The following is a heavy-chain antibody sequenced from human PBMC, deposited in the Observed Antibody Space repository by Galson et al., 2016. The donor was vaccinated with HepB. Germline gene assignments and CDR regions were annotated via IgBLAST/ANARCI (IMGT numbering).Heavy chain of an antibody. D-gene: IGHD4-17*01. CDR2: VLSSGNT. Sequence: TLSLTCTVSGGSINSGDYNWSWLRQPAGKGLEWIGRVLSSGNTNYNPSLKSRVPVSVDTSKNQFSLKLSSVTAADTAVYFCARDYGAYAKASFDIWGQGTMVTVSS. CDR1: GGSINSGDYN. J-gene: IGHJ3*02. CDR3: ARDYGAYAKASFDI. V-gene: IGHV4-61*02.